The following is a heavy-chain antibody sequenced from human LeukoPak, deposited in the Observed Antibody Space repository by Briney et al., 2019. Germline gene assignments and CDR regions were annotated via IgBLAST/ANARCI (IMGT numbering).Heavy chain of an antibody. Sequence: SVKVSCKASGGTFISYAISWVRQAPGQGLEWMGGIIPIFGTANYAQKFQGRVTITADESTSTAYMELSSLRSEDTAVYYCARGRGWIRDYDFWSGYFNDAFDIWGQGTMVAVSS. D-gene: IGHD3-3*01. CDR2: IIPIFGTA. CDR1: GGTFISYA. J-gene: IGHJ3*02. V-gene: IGHV1-69*13. CDR3: ARGRGWIRDYDFWSGYFNDAFDI.